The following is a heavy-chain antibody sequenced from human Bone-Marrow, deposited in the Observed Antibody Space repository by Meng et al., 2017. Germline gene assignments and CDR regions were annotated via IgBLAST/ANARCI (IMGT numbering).Heavy chain of an antibody. D-gene: IGHD6-19*01. J-gene: IGHJ5*02. CDR3: ARDLAVAGGGYHWFDP. CDR1: GGSISSSSYY. CDR2: IYYSGST. V-gene: IGHV4-39*07. Sequence: ESLKISCTVSGGSISSSSYYWGWIRQPPGKGLEWIGSIYYSGSTYYNPSLKSRVTISVDTSKNQFSLKLSSVTAADTAVYYCARDLAVAGGGYHWFDPWGQGTLVTVSS.